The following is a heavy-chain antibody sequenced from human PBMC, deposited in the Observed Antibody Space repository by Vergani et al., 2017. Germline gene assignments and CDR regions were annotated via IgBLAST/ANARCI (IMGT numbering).Heavy chain of an antibody. D-gene: IGHD1-1*01. CDR3: ASRYVRYYYYYMDV. CDR2: IYYSGST. J-gene: IGHJ6*03. V-gene: IGHV4-59*01. CDR1: GGSISSYY. Sequence: QVQLQESGPGLVKPSQTLSLTCTVSGGSISSYYCSWIRQPQGTGLEWIGYIYYSGSTNYNPSLKSRVTISVDTSKNQFSLELSSVTAADTAGYYCASRYVRYYYYYMDVWGKGTTVTVSS.